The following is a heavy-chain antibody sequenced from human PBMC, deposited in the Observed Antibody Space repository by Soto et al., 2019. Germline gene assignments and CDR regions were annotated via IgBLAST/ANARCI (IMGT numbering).Heavy chain of an antibody. Sequence: QVQLVQSGAEVKKPGSSVKVSCKASGGTFSSYTINWVRQAPGQGLEWMGRIIPILEIANYAQKFQGRVTITADKSTCTAYMELSSLRSEDTAVYYCAGLPHSGSYYPPWDWGQGTLVTVSS. D-gene: IGHD3-10*01. J-gene: IGHJ4*02. CDR1: GGTFSSYT. V-gene: IGHV1-69*02. CDR3: AGLPHSGSYYPPWD. CDR2: IIPILEIA.